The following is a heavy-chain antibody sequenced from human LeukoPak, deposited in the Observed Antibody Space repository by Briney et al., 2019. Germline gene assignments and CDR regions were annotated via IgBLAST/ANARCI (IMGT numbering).Heavy chain of an antibody. V-gene: IGHV3-48*01. D-gene: IGHD4-17*01. Sequence: GGSLRLSCAASGFTFSSYSMNWVRQAPGKGLEWVSYISSSSSTIYYADSVKGRFTISRDNAKNPLYLQMNSLRAEDTAVYYCARVYDYGDYPYYFDYWGQGTLVTVSS. CDR3: ARVYDYGDYPYYFDY. CDR1: GFTFSSYS. J-gene: IGHJ4*02. CDR2: ISSSSSTI.